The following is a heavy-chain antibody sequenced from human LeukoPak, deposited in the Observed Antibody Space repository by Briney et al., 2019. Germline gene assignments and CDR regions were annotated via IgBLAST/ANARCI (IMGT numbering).Heavy chain of an antibody. D-gene: IGHD2-15*01. CDR2: IIPILGIA. CDR3: ARPAYCSGGSCYALYFDY. V-gene: IGHV1-69*04. J-gene: IGHJ4*02. Sequence: ASVKVSCKASGGTFSSYAISWVRQAPGQGLEWMGRIIPILGIANYAQKFQGRVTITADKSTSTAYMEPSSLRSEDTAVYYCARPAYCSGGSCYALYFDYWGQGTLVTVSS. CDR1: GGTFSSYA.